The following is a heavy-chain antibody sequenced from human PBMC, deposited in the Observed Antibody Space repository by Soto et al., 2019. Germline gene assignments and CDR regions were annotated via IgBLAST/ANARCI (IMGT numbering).Heavy chain of an antibody. CDR3: AKEWGDCSSTDNCFLLAHY. CDR2: ISGSGDAT. CDR1: GFTFSNFA. D-gene: IGHD2-2*01. J-gene: IGHJ4*02. V-gene: IGHV3-23*01. Sequence: GGSLRLSCAASGFTFSNFAMSWVRQAPGKGLEWVSVISGSGDATFHADSVKGRFTISRDNSKNTLYLKTNSLRAEDTAVYFCAKEWGDCSSTDNCFLLAHYWGQGTLVTVSS.